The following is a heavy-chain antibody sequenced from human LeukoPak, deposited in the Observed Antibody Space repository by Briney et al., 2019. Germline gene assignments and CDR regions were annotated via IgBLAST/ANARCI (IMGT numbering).Heavy chain of an antibody. D-gene: IGHD1-26*01. CDR3: ARVLSVSYCYS. V-gene: IGHV3-53*01. CDR1: GFTVSSKY. J-gene: IGHJ5*01. Sequence: GGSLRLSRAASGFTVSSKYMSWVRQAPGQGLEGVSVIYSGGTTYYADSVKGRFTISRDNSKNTLYLQMNSLRGEDAALYYCARVLSVSYCYSGGQGSLVTVSS. CDR2: IYSGGTT.